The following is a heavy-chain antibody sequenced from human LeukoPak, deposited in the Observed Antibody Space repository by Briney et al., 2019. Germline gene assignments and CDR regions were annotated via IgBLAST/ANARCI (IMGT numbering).Heavy chain of an antibody. D-gene: IGHD3-3*01. J-gene: IGHJ6*02. CDR3: ARVNFWSGYSDLYYYYYGMDV. V-gene: IGHV3-23*01. CDR2: ISGSGGST. Sequence: PGGSLRLSCAASGFTFSSYAMSWVRQAPGKGLEWVSAISGSGGSTYYADSVKGRFTISRDNSKNTLYLQMNSLRAEDTAVYYCARVNFWSGYSDLYYYYYGMDVWGQGTTVTVSS. CDR1: GFTFSSYA.